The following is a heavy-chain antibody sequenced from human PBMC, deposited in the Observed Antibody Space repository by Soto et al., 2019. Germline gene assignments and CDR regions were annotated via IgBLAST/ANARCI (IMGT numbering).Heavy chain of an antibody. Sequence: QVQLVESGGGVVQPGRSLRLSCAASGFTFSSYAMHWVRQAPGKGLEWVAVISYDGSNKYYADSVKGRFTISRDNSKNTLYLQMNSLRAEDTAVYYCARERGLQSYYYHGMDVWGQGTTVTVSS. V-gene: IGHV3-30-3*01. CDR2: ISYDGSNK. J-gene: IGHJ6*02. CDR1: GFTFSSYA. D-gene: IGHD4-4*01. CDR3: ARERGLQSYYYHGMDV.